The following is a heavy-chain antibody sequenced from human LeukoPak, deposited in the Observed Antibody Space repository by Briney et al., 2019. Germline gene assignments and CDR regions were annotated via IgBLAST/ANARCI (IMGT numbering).Heavy chain of an antibody. V-gene: IGHV1-18*01. Sequence: ASVKVSCKASGYTFTSYGINWVRQAPGQGLEWMGWISAYNGNTNYAQKLQGRVTMTTDTSTSTAYMELRSLRSDDTAVYYCAVVDYGGNLMMKAFDIWGQGTMVTASS. CDR1: GYTFTSYG. J-gene: IGHJ3*02. CDR3: AVVDYGGNLMMKAFDI. D-gene: IGHD4-23*01. CDR2: ISAYNGNT.